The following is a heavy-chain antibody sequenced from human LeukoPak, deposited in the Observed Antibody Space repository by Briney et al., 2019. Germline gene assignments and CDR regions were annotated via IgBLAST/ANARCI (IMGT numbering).Heavy chain of an antibody. D-gene: IGHD2-15*01. CDR3: ARGGDCSGGSCYDEYFQH. V-gene: IGHV4-59*12. Sequence: PSETLSLTCTVSGGSISSYYWSWIRQPPGKGLEWIGYIYYSGSTNYNPSLKSRVTISLDTSKNQFSLKLSSVTAADTAVYYCARGGDCSGGSCYDEYFQHWGQGTLVTVSS. J-gene: IGHJ1*01. CDR2: IYYSGST. CDR1: GGSISSYY.